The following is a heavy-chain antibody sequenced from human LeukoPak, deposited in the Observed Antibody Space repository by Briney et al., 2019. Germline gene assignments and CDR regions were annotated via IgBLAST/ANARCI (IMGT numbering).Heavy chain of an antibody. J-gene: IGHJ5*02. D-gene: IGHD6-6*01. CDR1: GGTFSSYA. CDR3: ARDARLAARPRTNNWFDP. CDR2: IIPIFGTA. V-gene: IGHV1-69*05. Sequence: AASVKVSCKASGGTFSSYAISWVRQAPGQGLEWMGGIIPIFGTANYAQKFQGRVTITTDESTSTAYMELSSLRSEDTAVYYCARDARLAARPRTNNWFDPWGQGTLVTVSS.